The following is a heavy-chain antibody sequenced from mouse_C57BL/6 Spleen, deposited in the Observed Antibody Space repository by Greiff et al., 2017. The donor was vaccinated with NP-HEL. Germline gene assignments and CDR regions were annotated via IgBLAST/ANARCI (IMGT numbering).Heavy chain of an antibody. CDR1: GYAFSSSW. CDR2: IYPGDGDT. J-gene: IGHJ1*03. Sequence: VQLQQSGPELVKPGASVKISCKASGYAFSSSWMNWVKQRPGKGLEWIGRIYPGDGDTNYNGKFKGKATLTADKSSSTAYMQLSSLTSEDSAVYFCARRNYDYEGYFDVWGTGTTVTVSS. CDR3: ARRNYDYEGYFDV. V-gene: IGHV1-82*01. D-gene: IGHD2-4*01.